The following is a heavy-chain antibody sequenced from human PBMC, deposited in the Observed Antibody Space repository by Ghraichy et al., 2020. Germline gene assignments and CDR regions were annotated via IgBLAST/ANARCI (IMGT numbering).Heavy chain of an antibody. CDR1: GGSISSGGYY. Sequence: SQTLSLTCTVSGGSISSGGYYWSWIRQHPGKGLEWIGYIYYSGSTYYNPSLKSRVTISVDTSKNQFSLKLSSVTAADTAVYYCARLYQLPSTRFDYWGQGTLVTVSS. D-gene: IGHD2-2*01. CDR3: ARLYQLPSTRFDY. CDR2: IYYSGST. J-gene: IGHJ4*02. V-gene: IGHV4-31*03.